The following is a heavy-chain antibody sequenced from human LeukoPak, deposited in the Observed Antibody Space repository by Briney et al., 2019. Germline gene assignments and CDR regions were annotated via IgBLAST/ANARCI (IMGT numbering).Heavy chain of an antibody. J-gene: IGHJ4*02. D-gene: IGHD6-13*01. CDR2: ISYDGSNK. V-gene: IGHV3-30*18. Sequence: GGSPRLSCAASGFTFSSYGMHWVRQAPGKGLEWVAVISYDGSNKYYADSVKGRFTISRDNSKNTLYLQMNSLRAEDTAVYYCAKIAAAGTDYWGQGTLVTVSS. CDR3: AKIAAAGTDY. CDR1: GFTFSSYG.